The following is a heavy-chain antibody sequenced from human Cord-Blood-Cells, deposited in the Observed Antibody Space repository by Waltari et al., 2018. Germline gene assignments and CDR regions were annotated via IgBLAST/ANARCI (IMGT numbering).Heavy chain of an antibody. D-gene: IGHD6-19*01. Sequence: QVQLVQSGAEVKKPGSSVKVSCKASGGTFSSYAISWVRQAPGQGLEWMGGISPLCGTANYAQKFQGRVTITAYESRSTAYMELSSLGAEDTAVYYCARGGIAVAGTVGYYFDYWGQGTLVTVSS. CDR1: GGTFSSYA. CDR2: ISPLCGTA. J-gene: IGHJ4*02. CDR3: ARGGIAVAGTVGYYFDY. V-gene: IGHV1-69*01.